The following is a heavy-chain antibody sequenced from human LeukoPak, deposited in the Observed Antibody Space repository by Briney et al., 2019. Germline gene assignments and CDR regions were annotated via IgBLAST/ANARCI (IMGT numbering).Heavy chain of an antibody. Sequence: GGSLRLSCAASGFTSSSYVMHWVRQAPGRGLGWGAPISYDRNSRHYGAPVKGRFTISRDNSKNTVYLQINTLRTDDAAIYYCAKPYPTLTTSAVLDNWGQGTLVTVAS. CDR2: ISYDRNSR. CDR1: GFTSSSYV. J-gene: IGHJ4*02. V-gene: IGHV3-30*18. CDR3: AKPYPTLTTSAVLDN. D-gene: IGHD1-1*01.